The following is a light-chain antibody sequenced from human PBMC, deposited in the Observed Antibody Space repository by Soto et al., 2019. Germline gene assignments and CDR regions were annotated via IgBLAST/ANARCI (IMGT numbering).Light chain of an antibody. V-gene: IGKV1-12*01. CDR2: AAL. CDR1: QDIGYW. CDR3: QQANSFPLS. J-gene: IGKJ5*01. Sequence: DIQMTQSPLSVSASVGDRVIITCRASQDIGYWLAWYQQIPGKAPKLLIYAALSLQSGVSSRFSGSGSGTNFTLTINSLQPEDVAFYYCQQANSFPLSFGHGTRLEIK.